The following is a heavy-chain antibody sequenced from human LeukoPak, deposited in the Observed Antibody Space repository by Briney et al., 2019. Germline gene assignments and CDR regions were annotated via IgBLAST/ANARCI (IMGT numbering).Heavy chain of an antibody. V-gene: IGHV1-69*04. CDR1: GGTFSSYA. CDR2: IIPILGIA. D-gene: IGHD6-19*01. J-gene: IGHJ5*02. Sequence: ASVKVSCKASGGTFSSYAISWVRQAPGQGLEWMGRIIPILGIANYAQKFQGRVTITADKSTSTAYMELSSLRSEDTAVYYCARGLLGIAVAGTWGQGTLVTVSS. CDR3: ARGLLGIAVAGT.